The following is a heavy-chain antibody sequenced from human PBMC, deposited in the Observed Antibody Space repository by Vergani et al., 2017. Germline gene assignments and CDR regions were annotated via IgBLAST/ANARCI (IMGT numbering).Heavy chain of an antibody. D-gene: IGHD1-26*01. CDR1: GFTFSSYS. CDR3: ARGPTEWELPFDI. Sequence: EVQLVESGGGLVKPGGSLRLSCAASGFTFSSYSMNWVRQAPGKGLEWVSSISSSGSTIYYADSVKGRFTISRDNAKNSLYLQMNSLRAEDTAVYYCARGPTEWELPFDIWGQGTMVTVSS. CDR2: ISSSGSTI. V-gene: IGHV3-21*04. J-gene: IGHJ3*02.